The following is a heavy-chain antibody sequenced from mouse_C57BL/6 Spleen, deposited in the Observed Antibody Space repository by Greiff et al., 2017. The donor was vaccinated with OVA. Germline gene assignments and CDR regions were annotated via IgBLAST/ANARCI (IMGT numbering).Heavy chain of an antibody. V-gene: IGHV14-1*01. CDR2: IDPEDGGT. D-gene: IGHD1-1*01. J-gene: IGHJ4*01. CDR3: TTGVVATYYAMDY. Sequence: EVQLQQSGAELVRPGASVKLSCTASGFNIKDYYMHWVKQRPEQGLEWIGRIDPEDGGTEYAAKFQGKATMTADTSSNTAYLQLSSLTSEDTAVYYCTTGVVATYYAMDYWGQGTSVTVSA. CDR1: GFNIKDYY.